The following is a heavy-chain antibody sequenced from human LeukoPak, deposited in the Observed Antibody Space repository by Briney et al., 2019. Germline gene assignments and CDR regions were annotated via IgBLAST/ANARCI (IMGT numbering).Heavy chain of an antibody. V-gene: IGHV1-46*01. CDR3: ARGHSNDDKSWWFDP. D-gene: IGHD3-9*01. CDR2: INPDGGYT. J-gene: IGHJ5*02. CDR1: GYTFTRRW. Sequence: ASVKVSCKTSGYTFTRRWIHWVRQAPGQGLEWVGIINPDGGYTMYAQNFQGRLSLTRDTSSTTVYMDLRSLTSQDTAVYYCARGHSNDDKSWWFDPWGQGTLVRASS.